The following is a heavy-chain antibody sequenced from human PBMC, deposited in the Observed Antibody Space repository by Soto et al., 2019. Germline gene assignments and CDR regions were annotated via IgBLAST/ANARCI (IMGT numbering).Heavy chain of an antibody. V-gene: IGHV1-69*13. J-gene: IGHJ4*02. CDR3: ASFTVTTSGREFDY. CDR1: GGTFSSYA. D-gene: IGHD4-17*01. CDR2: IIPIFGTA. Sequence: ASVKVSWKASGGTFSSYAISWVRQAPGQGLEWMGGIIPIFGTANYAQKFQGRVTITADESTSTAYMELSSLRSEDTAVYYCASFTVTTSGREFDYWGQGTLVTVSS.